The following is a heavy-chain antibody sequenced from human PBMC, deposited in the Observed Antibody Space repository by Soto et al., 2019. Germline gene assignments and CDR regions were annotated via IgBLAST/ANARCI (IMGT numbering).Heavy chain of an antibody. CDR2: IIPIFGTA. CDR3: ASKYYYDSSGYYPPDY. D-gene: IGHD3-22*01. CDR1: GGTFSSYA. J-gene: IGHJ4*02. Sequence: GXXVKVSCKASGGTFSSYAISWVRHAPGQGLEWMGGIIPIFGTANYAQKFQGRVTITADESTSTAYMELSSLRSEDTAVYYCASKYYYDSSGYYPPDYWGQGTLVTVSS. V-gene: IGHV1-69*13.